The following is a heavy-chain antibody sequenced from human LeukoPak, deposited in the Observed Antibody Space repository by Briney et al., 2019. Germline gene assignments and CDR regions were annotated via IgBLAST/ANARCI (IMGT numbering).Heavy chain of an antibody. CDR2: IYYSGST. V-gene: IGHV4-39*07. J-gene: IGHJ4*02. CDR1: GGSISSSSYY. Sequence: PSETLSLTCTVSGGSISSSSYYWGWIRQPPGKGLEWIGSIYYSGSTYYNPSLKSRVTISVDTSKNQFSLKLSSVTAADTAVYYCASSALYFDWLPFVYWGQGTLVTVSS. CDR3: ASSALYFDWLPFVY. D-gene: IGHD3-9*01.